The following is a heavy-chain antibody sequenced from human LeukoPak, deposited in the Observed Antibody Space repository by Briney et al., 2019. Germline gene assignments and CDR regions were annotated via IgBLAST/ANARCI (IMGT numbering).Heavy chain of an antibody. J-gene: IGHJ5*02. CDR1: GGSFSGYY. CDR2: INHSGST. CDR3: ARGQFCSGGSCYLGP. Sequence: SETLSLTCAVYGGSFSGYYWSWIRQPPGKGLEWIGEINHSGSTNYNPSLKSRVTISVDTSKNQFSLKLSSVTAADKAVYYCARGQFCSGGSCYLGPWGQGTLVTVSS. D-gene: IGHD2-15*01. V-gene: IGHV4-34*01.